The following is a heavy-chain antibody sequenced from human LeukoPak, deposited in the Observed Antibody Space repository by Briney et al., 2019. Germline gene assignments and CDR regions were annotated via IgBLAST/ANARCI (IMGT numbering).Heavy chain of an antibody. CDR3: AKGRLRFLEWVDY. J-gene: IGHJ4*02. CDR2: ISWNSGTI. V-gene: IGHV3-9*01. D-gene: IGHD3-3*01. Sequence: PGGSLRLSCAASGFTFDDYAMHWVRQAPGKGLEWVSGISWNSGTIDYADSVKGRFTISRDNAKNSLYLQMNSLRAEDTALYYCAKGRLRFLEWVDYWGQGTLVTVSS. CDR1: GFTFDDYA.